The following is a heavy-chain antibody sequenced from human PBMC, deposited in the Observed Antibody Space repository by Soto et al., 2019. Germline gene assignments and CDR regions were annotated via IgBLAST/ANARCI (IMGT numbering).Heavy chain of an antibody. CDR2: ITAHNGNT. V-gene: IGHV1-18*01. CDR3: ARDAPYDDFWSGVMELYYYGMDV. D-gene: IGHD3-3*01. CDR1: GYTFSNYA. Sequence: QVQLVQSGGEVKKPGASVKVSCKASGYTFSNYAISWVRQAPGQGLEWMGWITAHNGNTKYAQKCQARVTMTTDTSTRTDSMERRSLTSDDTAVYYCARDAPYDDFWSGVMELYYYGMDVWGQGTTVTVSS. J-gene: IGHJ6*02.